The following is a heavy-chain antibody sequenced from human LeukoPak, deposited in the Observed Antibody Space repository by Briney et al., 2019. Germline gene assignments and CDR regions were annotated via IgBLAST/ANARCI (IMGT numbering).Heavy chain of an antibody. D-gene: IGHD2-15*01. J-gene: IGHJ4*02. CDR2: INHSGST. Sequence: SSETLSLTCAVYGGSFSGYYWSWIRQPPGKGLEWIGEINHSGSTNYNPSLKSRVTISVDTSKNQFSLKLSSVTAADTAVYYCARGVRGVVVVAATFDYWGQGTLVTVSS. CDR1: GGSFSGYY. CDR3: ARGVRGVVVVAATFDY. V-gene: IGHV4-34*01.